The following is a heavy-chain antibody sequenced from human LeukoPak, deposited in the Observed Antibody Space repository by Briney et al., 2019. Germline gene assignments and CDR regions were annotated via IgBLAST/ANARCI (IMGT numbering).Heavy chain of an antibody. CDR1: GFTFSTYW. D-gene: IGHD3-16*01. CDR2: VNGPGIDT. CDR3: TRGGFYGSFDP. V-gene: IGHV3-74*01. Sequence: PGGSLRLSCAASGFTFSTYWMQWVRQAPGKGLVWVSHVNGPGIDTTYADSVKGRFTISRDNAKNTLYLQMNSLRAEDTAVYYCTRGGFYGSFDPWGQGTLVTVSS. J-gene: IGHJ5*02.